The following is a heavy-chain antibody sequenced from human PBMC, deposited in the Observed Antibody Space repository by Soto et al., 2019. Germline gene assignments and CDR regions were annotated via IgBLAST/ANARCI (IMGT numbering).Heavy chain of an antibody. J-gene: IGHJ4*02. Sequence: QLQLQESGPGLVKPSQTLSLTCIASGGSISSGHYYWSWVRQDPGKGLEWIGYTYYTGRTHYNPSLKSRVTISVDTSKNQLSLKLSSVAAADTAVYYCASVALGSGYQGSWRFDHWGPGTLVTVSS. CDR1: GGSISSGHYY. CDR2: TYYTGRT. D-gene: IGHD3-10*01. CDR3: ASVALGSGYQGSWRFDH. V-gene: IGHV4-31*03.